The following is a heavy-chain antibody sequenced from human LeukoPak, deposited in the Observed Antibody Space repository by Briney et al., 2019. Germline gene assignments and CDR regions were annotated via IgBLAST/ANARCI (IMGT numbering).Heavy chain of an antibody. V-gene: IGHV3-23*01. J-gene: IGHJ4*02. CDR1: GFTFSSYA. CDR3: ALGVRGVTFDY. Sequence: HPGGSMRLSCAASGFTFSSYAMSWVRQAPGKGLEWVSAIRGSGGSTYYADFGKGRFTISRDNSKNTLYLQMNSLRAEDTAVYYCALGVRGVTFDYWGQGTLVTVSS. D-gene: IGHD3-10*01. CDR2: IRGSGGST.